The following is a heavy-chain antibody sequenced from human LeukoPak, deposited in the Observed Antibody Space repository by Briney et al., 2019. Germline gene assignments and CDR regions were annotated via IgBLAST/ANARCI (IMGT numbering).Heavy chain of an antibody. J-gene: IGHJ2*01. D-gene: IGHD3-16*01. Sequence: GGSLRLSCAASGFTLSSYWMHWVRQAPGKGLVWVSRIIRDGSSINYADSVKDRFTISRDDAKNTLYLQMNSLRAEDTAVYYCARDTITSSRFFDVWGRGTLVTVSS. CDR3: ARDTITSSRFFDV. CDR1: GFTLSSYW. CDR2: IIRDGSSI. V-gene: IGHV3-74*01.